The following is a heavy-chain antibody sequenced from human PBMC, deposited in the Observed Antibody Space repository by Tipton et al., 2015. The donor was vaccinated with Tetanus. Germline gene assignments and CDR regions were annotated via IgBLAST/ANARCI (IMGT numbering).Heavy chain of an antibody. CDR1: GYRFTSYW. CDR3: ASSLGYCSSSSCLLDC. J-gene: IGHJ4*02. V-gene: IGHV5-51*01. D-gene: IGHD2-2*01. CDR2: IYPGDSDT. Sequence: QLVQSGGEVKKPGESLKISCKGSGYRFTSYWIGWVRQMPGKGLEWMGVIYPGDSDTRYSPSFQGQVAISADKSISTAYLQWSSLKASDTAMYYCASSLGYCSSSSCLLDCWGQGTLVTVSS.